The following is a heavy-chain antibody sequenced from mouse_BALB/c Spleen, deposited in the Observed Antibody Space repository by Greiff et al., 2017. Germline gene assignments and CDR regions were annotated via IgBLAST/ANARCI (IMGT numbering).Heavy chain of an antibody. D-gene: IGHD1-1*01. CDR3: AKNYGSSRGYFDY. V-gene: IGHV5-9-3*01. J-gene: IGHJ2*01. Sequence: EVQRVESGGGLVKPGGSLKLSCAASGFTFSSYAMSWVRQTPEKRLEWVATISSGGSYTYYPDSVKGRFTISRDNAKNTLYLQMSSLRSEDTAMYYCAKNYGSSRGYFDYWGQGTTLTVSS. CDR2: ISSGGSYT. CDR1: GFTFSSYA.